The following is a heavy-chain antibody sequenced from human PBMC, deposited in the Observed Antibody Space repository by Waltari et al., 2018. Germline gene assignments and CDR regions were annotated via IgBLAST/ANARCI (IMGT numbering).Heavy chain of an antibody. CDR2: VSPYKGNT. CDR1: GYIFSKYA. D-gene: IGHD1-26*01. CDR3: ARQSLGQYYYHGMDV. V-gene: IGHV1-18*01. Sequence: QVHLVQSGAEVKRPGASVKVSCTASGYIFSKYAISWVRQAPGQGLEWMGWVSPYKGNTNNEQRFEGRVTITSETSTNTAYMELRSLRSDDKAVYYCARQSLGQYYYHGMDVWGLGTAVTVSS. J-gene: IGHJ6*02.